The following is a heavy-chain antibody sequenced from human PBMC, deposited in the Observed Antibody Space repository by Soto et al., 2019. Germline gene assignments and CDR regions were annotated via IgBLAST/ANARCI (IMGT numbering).Heavy chain of an antibody. CDR2: INAGNGNT. D-gene: IGHD5-12*01. J-gene: IGHJ4*02. CDR1: GYTFTSYA. Sequence: ASMKVSFKASGYTFTSYAMHWARQAPGQRLEWMGWINAGNGNTKYSQKFQGRVTITRDTSASTAYMELSSLRSEDTAVYYCARAQNLEMATPWGQGTLVTVSS. V-gene: IGHV1-3*01. CDR3: ARAQNLEMATP.